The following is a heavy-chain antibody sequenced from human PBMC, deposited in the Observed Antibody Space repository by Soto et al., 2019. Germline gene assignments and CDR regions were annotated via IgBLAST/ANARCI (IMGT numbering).Heavy chain of an antibody. CDR3: ASATYYYVSSGYYLSLGAFDI. J-gene: IGHJ3*02. V-gene: IGHV1-69*13. CDR1: GRTFSSYA. CDR2: IIPIFGTA. D-gene: IGHD3-22*01. Sequence: SVKVSCKAYGRTFSSYAISWVRQAPGQRLEWIGEIIPIFGTANYAQKFQGRVTITADESTSTAYMELSSLRSEDTAVYYFASATYYYVSSGYYLSLGAFDIWGQGTMVTVS.